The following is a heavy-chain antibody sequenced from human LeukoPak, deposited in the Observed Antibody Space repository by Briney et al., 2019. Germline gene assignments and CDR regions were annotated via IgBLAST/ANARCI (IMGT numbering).Heavy chain of an antibody. CDR1: GGSFSGYY. Sequence: PSETLSLTCAVYGGSFSGYYWSWIRQPPGKGLEWIGEINHSGSTNYNPSLKSRVTISVDTSKNQFSPKLSSVTAADTAVYYCARRSSRGYYYMDVWGKGTTVTVSS. CDR2: INHSGST. CDR3: ARRSSRGYYYMDV. D-gene: IGHD2-2*01. V-gene: IGHV4-34*01. J-gene: IGHJ6*03.